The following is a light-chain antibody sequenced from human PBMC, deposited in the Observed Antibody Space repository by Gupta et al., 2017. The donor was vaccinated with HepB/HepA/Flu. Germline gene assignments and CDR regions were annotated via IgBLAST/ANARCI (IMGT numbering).Light chain of an antibody. CDR1: SSNIGSNT. V-gene: IGLV1-44*01. J-gene: IGLJ3*02. Sequence: QSVLTQPPSASGTPGQGVPISCSGSSSNIGSNTVNWYQQLPGTAPKLLIYRNNQRPSGVPDRFSGSKSGTSASLAISGLQSEDETEYYCAAWDGSLSGQVFGGGTKLTVL. CDR2: RNN. CDR3: AAWDGSLSGQV.